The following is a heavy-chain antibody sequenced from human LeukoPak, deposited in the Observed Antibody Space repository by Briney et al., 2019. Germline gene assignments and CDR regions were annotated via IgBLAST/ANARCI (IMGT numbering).Heavy chain of an antibody. D-gene: IGHD2-8*01. V-gene: IGHV3-23*01. J-gene: IGHJ4*02. Sequence: GGSLRLSCAASGFTFDDYGMSWVRQAPGKGLEWVSGFTRNDETTSYADSVKGRFTISRDNSKNTLYLQMSSLRAEDTAVYYCAKVKVVGYSTFDYWGQGALVTVSS. CDR1: GFTFDDYG. CDR2: FTRNDETT. CDR3: AKVKVVGYSTFDY.